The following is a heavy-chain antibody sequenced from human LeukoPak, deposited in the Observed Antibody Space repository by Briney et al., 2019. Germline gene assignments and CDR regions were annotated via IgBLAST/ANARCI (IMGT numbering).Heavy chain of an antibody. Sequence: PGGSLRLSCAASGFTFSSYEMNWVRQAPGKGLEWVSYISSSGSTIYYADSVKGRFTISRDNAKNSLYLQMNSLRAEDTAVYYCARVVYYGSGTTNWFDPWGQGTLVTVSS. D-gene: IGHD3-10*01. CDR2: ISSSGSTI. V-gene: IGHV3-48*03. J-gene: IGHJ5*02. CDR3: ARVVYYGSGTTNWFDP. CDR1: GFTFSSYE.